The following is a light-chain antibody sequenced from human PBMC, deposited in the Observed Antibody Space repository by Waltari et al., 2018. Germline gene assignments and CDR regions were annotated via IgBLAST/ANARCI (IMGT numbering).Light chain of an antibody. Sequence: QSVLTQPPSASGTPGPGVPIPCSGSRSNIGTNTVNWYQQLPGTAPKVLMYSNNQRPSGVPDRFSGSKSGTSASLAVSGLQSEDEGDYYCATWDDSLNGVVFGGGTKLTVL. CDR3: ATWDDSLNGVV. V-gene: IGLV1-44*01. CDR2: SNN. CDR1: RSNIGTNT. J-gene: IGLJ2*01.